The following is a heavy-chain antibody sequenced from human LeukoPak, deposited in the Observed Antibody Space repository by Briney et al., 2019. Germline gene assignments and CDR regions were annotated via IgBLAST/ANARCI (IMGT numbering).Heavy chain of an antibody. CDR3: AICNIVVVTASYWYFDL. V-gene: IGHV1-69*04. CDR1: GGTFDTYA. D-gene: IGHD2-21*02. J-gene: IGHJ2*01. CDR2: IIPILGIA. Sequence: GASVKVSCKASGGTFDTYAVSWVRPAPGQGLEWMGRIIPILGIANYAQKFQGRVTSPADKSTRTAYMELSSLRSEDTAVYYCAICNIVVVTASYWYFDLWGRGTLVTVSS.